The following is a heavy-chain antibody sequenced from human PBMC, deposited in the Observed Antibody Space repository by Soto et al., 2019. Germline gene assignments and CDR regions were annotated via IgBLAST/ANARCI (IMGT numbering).Heavy chain of an antibody. CDR2: INSDGTTT. V-gene: IGHV3-74*01. CDR1: GFTFNKFW. Sequence: EVQLVESGGGLVQPGGSLRLSCAASGFTFNKFWMYWVRQTPEKGLVWVSGINSDGTTTIYADSVKGRFTISRDNAKNTLYLQMNSLTVEDTAIYYCVRDIRWGQGTLVTVSS. CDR3: VRDIR. J-gene: IGHJ4*02.